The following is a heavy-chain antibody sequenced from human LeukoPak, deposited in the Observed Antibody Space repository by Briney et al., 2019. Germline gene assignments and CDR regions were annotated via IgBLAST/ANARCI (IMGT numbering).Heavy chain of an antibody. D-gene: IGHD3-10*01. CDR3: APSSGLLWFGELCY. CDR2: INPSGGST. V-gene: IGHV1-46*01. CDR1: GYTFTSYY. Sequence: ASVKVSCKASGYTFTSYYMHWVRQAPGQGLEWMGIINPSGGSTSYAQKFQGRVTMTRDMSTSTVYMELSRLRSDDTAVYYCAPSSGLLWFGELCYWGQGTLVTVSS. J-gene: IGHJ4*02.